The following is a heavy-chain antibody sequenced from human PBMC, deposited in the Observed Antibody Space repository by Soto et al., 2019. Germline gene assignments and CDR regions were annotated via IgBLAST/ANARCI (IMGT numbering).Heavy chain of an antibody. D-gene: IGHD2-21*02. CDR2: IHSDGSST. CDR1: GFTFNYYW. CDR3: ARGDKGGFDL. J-gene: IGHJ3*01. Sequence: EVQLVVSEGGLVQRGGSLRLSCAASGFTFNYYWMHWVRQAPGQGLVWVSHIHSDGSSTTYADSVKGRFTISRDNAKNTLYLQMNSLRAEDTAVYYCARGDKGGFDLWGQGTTVTVSS. V-gene: IGHV3-74*01.